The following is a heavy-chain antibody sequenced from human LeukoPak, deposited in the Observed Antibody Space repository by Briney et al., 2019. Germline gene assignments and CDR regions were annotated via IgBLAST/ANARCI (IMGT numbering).Heavy chain of an antibody. D-gene: IGHD1-26*01. CDR2: IYYSGST. Sequence: PSETLSLTCTVSGGSISSYYWSWIRQPPGKGLEWIGYIYYSGSTNYNPSLKSRVTISVDTSKNQFSLKLSSVTAADTAVYYCARHGGSIPLSGSYWTFDYWGQGTLVTVSS. V-gene: IGHV4-59*08. J-gene: IGHJ4*02. CDR1: GGSISSYY. CDR3: ARHGGSIPLSGSYWTFDY.